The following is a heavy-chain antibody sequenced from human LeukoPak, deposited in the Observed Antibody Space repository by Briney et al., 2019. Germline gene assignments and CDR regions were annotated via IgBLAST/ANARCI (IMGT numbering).Heavy chain of an antibody. CDR3: ARVSGEQLAYYFDY. V-gene: IGHV4-59*11. CDR2: IYYSGST. CDR1: GGSISSHY. J-gene: IGHJ4*02. D-gene: IGHD6-13*01. Sequence: SETLSLTCTVSGGSISSHYWSWIRQPPGKGLEWIGYIYYSGSTNYNPSLKSRDTISVDTSKNQFSLKLSSVTAADTAVYYCARVSGEQLAYYFDYWGQGTLVTVSS.